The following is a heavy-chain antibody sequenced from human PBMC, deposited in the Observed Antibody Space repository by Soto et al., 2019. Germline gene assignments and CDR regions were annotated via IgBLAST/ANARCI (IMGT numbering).Heavy chain of an antibody. J-gene: IGHJ6*02. Sequence: SVKVSCKASGGTFSSYAVSWVRQAPGQGLEWMGGIIPIFGTANYAQKFQGRVTITADEYTSTAYMELSSLRSEDTGVYYCASSYDFWSGYHYYHHYAIHFCGPGPTGTLS. CDR1: GGTFSSYA. D-gene: IGHD3-3*01. CDR2: IIPIFGTA. V-gene: IGHV1-69*13. CDR3: ASSYDFWSGYHYYHHYAIHF.